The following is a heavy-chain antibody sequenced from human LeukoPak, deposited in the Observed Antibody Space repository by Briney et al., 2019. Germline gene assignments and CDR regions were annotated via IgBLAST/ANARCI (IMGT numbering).Heavy chain of an antibody. CDR3: ARNSNPNYYYYYMDV. Sequence: GGSLRLSCAASGFSFDDYGMSWARQVSGKGLEWVSGINWSGDSTGYADSVRGRFTISRDNAKNSLYLQMNSLRAEDTSLYYCARNSNPNYYYYYMDVWGKGTTVTVSS. CDR2: INWSGDST. J-gene: IGHJ6*03. V-gene: IGHV3-20*04. CDR1: GFSFDDYG. D-gene: IGHD4-11*01.